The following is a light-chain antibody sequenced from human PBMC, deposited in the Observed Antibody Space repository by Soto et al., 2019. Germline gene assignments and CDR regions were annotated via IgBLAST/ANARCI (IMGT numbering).Light chain of an antibody. J-gene: IGKJ1*01. CDR2: WAS. Sequence: DIVMTQSPDSLAVSLGERATINCKSSQSALYSSNNKNYLAWSQQQRGQPPKLVIYWASTRDSGVPDRFSGSGSGKDFTLTISSLQDEDVAVYYCQQYYSTPTFGQGTKVEIK. CDR3: QQYYSTPT. CDR1: QSALYSSNNKNY. V-gene: IGKV4-1*01.